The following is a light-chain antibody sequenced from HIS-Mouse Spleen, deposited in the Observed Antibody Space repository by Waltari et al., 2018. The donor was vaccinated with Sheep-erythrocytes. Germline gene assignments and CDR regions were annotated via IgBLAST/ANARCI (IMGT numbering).Light chain of an antibody. CDR2: DVS. J-gene: IGLJ1*01. CDR1: SSDVGGYNY. Sequence: QSALTQPRSVSGSPGQSVTISCTGTSSDVGGYNYVSCYQQYPGKAPKLMIYDVSKRPSGVPDRFSGSKSGNTASLTISGLQAEDDADYYCCSYAGSYNHVFATGTKVTVL. V-gene: IGLV2-11*01. CDR3: CSYAGSYNHV.